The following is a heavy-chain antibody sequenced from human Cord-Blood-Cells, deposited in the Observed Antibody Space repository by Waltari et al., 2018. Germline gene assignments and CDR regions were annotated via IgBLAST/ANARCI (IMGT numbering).Heavy chain of an antibody. J-gene: IGHJ4*02. CDR3: ARGPREHVPRLRNYYFDY. D-gene: IGHD6-6*01. CDR2: INHSGST. V-gene: IGHV4-34*01. CDR1: GGSFSGYY. Sequence: QVQLQQWGAGLLKPSETLSLTCAVYGGSFSGYYWSWIRQPPGKGLEWIGEINHSGSTNYNPALKRRVTISVDTSKNQFSLKLSSVTAADTAVYYCARGPREHVPRLRNYYFDYWGQGTLVTVSS.